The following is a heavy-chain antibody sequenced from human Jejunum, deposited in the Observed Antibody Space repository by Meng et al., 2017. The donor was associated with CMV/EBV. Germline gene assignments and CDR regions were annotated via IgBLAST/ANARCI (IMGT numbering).Heavy chain of an antibody. J-gene: IGHJ4*02. CDR1: GGSISDYY. V-gene: IGHV4-59*13. D-gene: IGHD6-19*01. CDR2: VYHTGST. CDR3: AERMAVAGTFVIY. Sequence: VSGGSISDYYGSWIRQSPGKGLGWFGYVYHTGSTNYTPSLRGRVTISVETSKNQFSLKLGSVTAADTAVYYCAERMAVAGTFVIYWGQGTLVTVSS.